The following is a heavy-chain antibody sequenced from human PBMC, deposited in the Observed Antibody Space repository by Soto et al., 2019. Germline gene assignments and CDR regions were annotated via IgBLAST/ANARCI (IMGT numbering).Heavy chain of an antibody. Sequence: SETLSLTCSVSGASISIGTDYWGWIRQPPGKGLEWIGNIHYSGSTYYNPSLKSRVNISVDTSKNQFSLKLSSVTAADTAMYYCARRHRQDFYDRSIYVPWGQGAQVTVSS. J-gene: IGHJ4*02. V-gene: IGHV4-39*01. D-gene: IGHD3-22*01. CDR3: ARRHRQDFYDRSIYVP. CDR1: GASISIGTDY. CDR2: IHYSGST.